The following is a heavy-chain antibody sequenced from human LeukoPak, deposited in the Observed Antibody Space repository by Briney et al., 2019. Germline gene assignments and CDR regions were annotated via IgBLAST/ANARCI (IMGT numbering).Heavy chain of an antibody. CDR3: ARAQGVRSPRPTDAFDI. J-gene: IGHJ3*02. CDR1: GGSISSYY. D-gene: IGHD3-16*01. CDR2: IYYSGST. Sequence: SETLSLTCTVAGGSISSYYWSWIRQHPGKGLEWIGYIYYSGSTYYNPSLKSRVTISVDTSKNQFSLKLSSVTAADTAVYYCARAQGVRSPRPTDAFDIWGQGTMVTVSS. V-gene: IGHV4-59*06.